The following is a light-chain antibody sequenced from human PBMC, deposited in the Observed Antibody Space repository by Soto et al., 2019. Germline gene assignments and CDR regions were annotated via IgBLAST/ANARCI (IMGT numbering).Light chain of an antibody. CDR2: GNS. Sequence: QSALTQPPSVSGAPGQRVTISCTGGSSNIGAGYDVHWYQHLPGTAPKLLIYGNSNRPSGVPDRFSGSNSGTSASLAITGLQAEDEADYYCQSYDSSLSGYVFGTGTKVTVL. CDR3: QSYDSSLSGYV. V-gene: IGLV1-40*01. CDR1: SSNIGAGYD. J-gene: IGLJ1*01.